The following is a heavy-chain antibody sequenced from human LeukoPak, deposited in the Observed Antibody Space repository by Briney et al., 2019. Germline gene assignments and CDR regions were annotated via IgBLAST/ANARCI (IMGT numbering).Heavy chain of an antibody. CDR1: GFTFSSFA. Sequence: GGSLRLSCAASGFTFSSFAMSWVRQAPGKGLEWVSSISVSGGNTYYPDSVKGCFTISRDNSKNTVYLQMNSLRAEDTAVYYCAHASISGLQYDYWGQGTLVTVSS. D-gene: IGHD5-12*01. CDR2: ISVSGGNT. CDR3: AHASISGLQYDY. J-gene: IGHJ4*02. V-gene: IGHV3-23*01.